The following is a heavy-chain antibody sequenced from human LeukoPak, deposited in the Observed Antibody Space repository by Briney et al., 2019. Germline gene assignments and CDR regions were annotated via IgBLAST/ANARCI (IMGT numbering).Heavy chain of an antibody. D-gene: IGHD3-10*01. CDR2: INSDGSST. J-gene: IGHJ4*02. V-gene: IGHV3-74*01. CDR3: ARGLYGSGSYFLDY. CDR1: GFTFDDYA. Sequence: GALRLSCAASGFTFDDYAMHWVRQAPGKGLVWVSRINSDGSSTSYADSVKGRFTISRDNAKNTLYLQMNSLRAEDTAVYYCARGLYGSGSYFLDYWGQGTLVTVSS.